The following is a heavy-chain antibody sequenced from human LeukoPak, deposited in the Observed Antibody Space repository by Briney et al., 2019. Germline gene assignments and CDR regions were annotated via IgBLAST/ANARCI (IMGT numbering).Heavy chain of an antibody. J-gene: IGHJ6*02. CDR2: IYYSGST. D-gene: IGHD3-10*01. CDR3: ARYGSGSYSFGMDV. Sequence: PSETLSLTCTVSGGSMSSYYWSWIRQPPGKGLEWIGYIYYSGSTNYNPSLKSRVTISVDTSKNQFSLKLSSVTAADTAVYYCARYGSGSYSFGMDVWGQGTTVTVSS. CDR1: GGSMSSYY. V-gene: IGHV4-59*08.